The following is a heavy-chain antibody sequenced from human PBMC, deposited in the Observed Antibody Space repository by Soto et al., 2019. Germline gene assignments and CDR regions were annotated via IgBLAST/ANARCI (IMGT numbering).Heavy chain of an antibody. CDR1: GYTFTGYY. V-gene: IGHV1-18*04. CDR3: ARFWDIVDSAFDI. J-gene: IGHJ3*02. CDR2: ISAYNGNT. D-gene: IGHD2-15*01. Sequence: ASVKVSCKASGYTFTGYYMHWVRQAPGQGLEWMGWISAYNGNTNYAQKLQGRVTMTTDTSTSTAYMELRSLRSDDTAVYYCARFWDIVDSAFDIWGQGTMVTVSS.